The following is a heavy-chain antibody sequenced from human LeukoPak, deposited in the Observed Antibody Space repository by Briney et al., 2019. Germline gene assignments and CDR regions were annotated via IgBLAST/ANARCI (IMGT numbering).Heavy chain of an antibody. Sequence: GALRLSCAASGFTVSSNYMSWVRQAPGKGLEWVSIIYSGGSTFYADSVKGRFTISRDNSKNTLYLQMNSLRAEDTAVYYCARGGSYLSAFDIWGQGTMVTVSS. J-gene: IGHJ3*02. CDR2: IYSGGST. V-gene: IGHV3-53*01. CDR3: ARGGSYLSAFDI. D-gene: IGHD1-26*01. CDR1: GFTVSSNY.